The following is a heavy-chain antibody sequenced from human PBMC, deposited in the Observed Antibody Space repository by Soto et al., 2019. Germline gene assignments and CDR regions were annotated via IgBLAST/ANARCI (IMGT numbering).Heavy chain of an antibody. CDR3: ARDQGVGWFDP. J-gene: IGHJ5*02. V-gene: IGHV4-59*01. D-gene: IGHD1-26*01. CDR2: IYYSGST. CDR1: GGSISSYY. Sequence: SETLSLTCTVPGGSISSYYWSWIRQPPGKGLEWIGYIYYSGSTNYNPSLKSRVTISVDTSKNQFSLKLSSVTAADTAVYYCARDQGVGWFDPWGQGTLVTVSS.